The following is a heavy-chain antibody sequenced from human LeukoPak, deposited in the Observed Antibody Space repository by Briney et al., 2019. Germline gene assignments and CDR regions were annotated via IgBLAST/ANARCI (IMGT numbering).Heavy chain of an antibody. V-gene: IGHV1-2*02. Sequence: ASVKVSCKASGYTFTGYYMHWVRQAPGQGLEWMGWINPNSGGTNYAQKFQGRVTMTRDTSISTAYMELSRLRSDDTAVYYCARSILLWHKDAFDIWGQGTMVTVSS. D-gene: IGHD5-18*01. CDR1: GYTFTGYY. J-gene: IGHJ3*02. CDR2: INPNSGGT. CDR3: ARSILLWHKDAFDI.